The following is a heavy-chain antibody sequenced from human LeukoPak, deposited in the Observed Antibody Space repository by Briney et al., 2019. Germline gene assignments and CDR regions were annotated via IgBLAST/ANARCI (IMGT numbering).Heavy chain of an antibody. Sequence: SETLSLTCTVSDGSISSHYWSWIRQPPGKGLEWIGYIYYSGSTNYNPSLKSRVTISVDTSKNQFSLKLSSVTAADTAVYYCARYNFNWFDPWGQGTLVTVSS. J-gene: IGHJ5*02. CDR1: DGSISSHY. CDR2: IYYSGST. D-gene: IGHD1-20*01. V-gene: IGHV4-59*11. CDR3: ARYNFNWFDP.